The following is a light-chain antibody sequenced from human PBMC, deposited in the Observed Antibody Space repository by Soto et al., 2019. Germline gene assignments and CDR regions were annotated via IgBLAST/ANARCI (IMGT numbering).Light chain of an antibody. CDR3: QQYNDWPRT. CDR2: GAS. J-gene: IGKJ1*01. CDR1: QSVSSN. Sequence: ILMTQSPATLSVSPGERATLSCRASQSVSSNLAWYQQKPGQGPRLLIYGASTRATGIPARFSGSGSGTEFTLTISSLQSEDFAVSFCQQYNDWPRTFGQGTKV. V-gene: IGKV3-15*01.